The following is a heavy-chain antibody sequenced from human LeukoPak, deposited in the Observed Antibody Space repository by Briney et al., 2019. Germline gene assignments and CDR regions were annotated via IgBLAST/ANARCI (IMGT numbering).Heavy chain of an antibody. CDR2: LYPIDYDK. Sequence: GESLKISCKASGYKFTSYWIAWVRQIPGYGLEWMGSLYPIDYDKTYSPSFQGQVTMSADRSITTAYLQWSSLKASDTAMYYCVRQIIVPGTSRLRTFDAWRRGTLVSVSS. CDR1: GYKFTSYW. D-gene: IGHD2-8*01. CDR3: VRQIIVPGTSRLRTFDA. V-gene: IGHV5-51*01. J-gene: IGHJ5*01.